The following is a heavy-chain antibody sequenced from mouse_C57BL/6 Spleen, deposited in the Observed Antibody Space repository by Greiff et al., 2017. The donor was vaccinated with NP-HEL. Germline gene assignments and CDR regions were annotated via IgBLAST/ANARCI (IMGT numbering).Heavy chain of an antibody. CDR1: GFTFSSYA. CDR2: ISSGGDYI. Sequence: EVMLVESGEGLVKPGGSLKLSCAASGFTFSSYAMSWVRQTPEKRLEWVAYISSGGDYIYYADTVKGRFTISRDNARNTLYLQMSSLKSEDTAMYYCTRDYYSNYVRAMDYWGQGTSVTVSS. J-gene: IGHJ4*01. CDR3: TRDYYSNYVRAMDY. V-gene: IGHV5-9-1*02. D-gene: IGHD2-5*01.